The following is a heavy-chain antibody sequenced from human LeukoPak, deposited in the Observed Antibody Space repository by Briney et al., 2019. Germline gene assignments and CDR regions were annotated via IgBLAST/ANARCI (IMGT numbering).Heavy chain of an antibody. CDR1: GFTFSNYS. CDR2: ISTRSGTI. D-gene: IGHD5-12*01. J-gene: IGHJ4*02. CDR3: ARDRGGYEFFDS. V-gene: IGHV3-48*02. Sequence: GGSLRLSCAASGFTFSNYSMNWVRQAPGKGLEWVSYISTRSGTIYYTDSVKGRFTISRDNAKNSLYLQMNSLRDEDTAVYYCARDRGGYEFFDSWGQGVLVTVSS.